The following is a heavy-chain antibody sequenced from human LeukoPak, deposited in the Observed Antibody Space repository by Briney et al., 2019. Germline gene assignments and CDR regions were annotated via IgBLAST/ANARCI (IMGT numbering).Heavy chain of an antibody. D-gene: IGHD3-9*01. CDR3: ARENILTGCFDY. J-gene: IGHJ4*02. Sequence: SETLSLTCTVSGGSISSGSYYWGWIRQAGGKGLEWIGRIYTSGSTNYNPSLKSRVTISVDTSKNQFSLKLSSVTAADTAVYYCARENILTGCFDYWGQGTLVTVSS. V-gene: IGHV4-61*02. CDR2: IYTSGST. CDR1: GGSISSGSYY.